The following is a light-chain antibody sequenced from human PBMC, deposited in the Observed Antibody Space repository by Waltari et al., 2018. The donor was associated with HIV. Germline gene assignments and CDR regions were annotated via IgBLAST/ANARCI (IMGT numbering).Light chain of an antibody. CDR2: DVS. J-gene: IGLJ3*02. CDR1: SNDVGGSNY. V-gene: IGLV2-14*03. Sequence: QSALTQPASVSGSPGQSITIPCTRSSNDVGGSNYVSWYQQHPGNAPRLMIYDVSPRPSGVSDRFSGSKSGDTASLTISGLQPEDEADYYCESYTSTSVWVFGGGTRLTVL. CDR3: ESYTSTSVWV.